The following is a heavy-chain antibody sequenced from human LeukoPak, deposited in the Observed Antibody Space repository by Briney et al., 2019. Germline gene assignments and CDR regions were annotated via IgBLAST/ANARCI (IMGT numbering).Heavy chain of an antibody. CDR1: GGSISSDGYY. CDR3: ARDVGGGRKVYP. J-gene: IGHJ5*02. D-gene: IGHD3-16*01. CDR2: IFTTGST. V-gene: IGHV4-31*03. Sequence: PSETLSLTCTVSGGSISSDGYYWSWIRQHPGKGLEWIGYIFTTGSTYYTPSLRGRLTISLDTSKNKFSLKLNSVTAADTAVYYCARDVGGGRKVYPWGQGTLVTVSS.